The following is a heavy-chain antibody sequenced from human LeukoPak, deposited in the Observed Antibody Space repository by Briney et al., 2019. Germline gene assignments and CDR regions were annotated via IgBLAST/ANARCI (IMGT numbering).Heavy chain of an antibody. Sequence: SETLSLTCAVYGGSFSGYYWSWIRQPPGKGLEWIGEINHSGSTNYNPFLKSRVTISVDTSKNQFSLKLSSVTAADTAVYYCARDANYYDSSGYSMDAFDIWGQGTMVTVSS. CDR2: INHSGST. J-gene: IGHJ3*02. CDR1: GGSFSGYY. V-gene: IGHV4-34*01. CDR3: ARDANYYDSSGYSMDAFDI. D-gene: IGHD3-22*01.